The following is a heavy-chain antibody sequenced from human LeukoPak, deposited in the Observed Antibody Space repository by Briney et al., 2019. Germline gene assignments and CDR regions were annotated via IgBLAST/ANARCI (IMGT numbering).Heavy chain of an antibody. CDR1: GGSIISYY. V-gene: IGHV4-4*07. Sequence: SETLSLTCTVSGGSIISYYWSWIRQPAGKGLEWIGRIYTSGSTNYNPSLKSRVTMSVDTSKNQFSLKLSSVTAADTAVYYCARGNITMVRGVKAYNWFDPWGQGTLVTVSS. CDR3: ARGNITMVRGVKAYNWFDP. J-gene: IGHJ5*02. CDR2: IYTSGST. D-gene: IGHD3-10*01.